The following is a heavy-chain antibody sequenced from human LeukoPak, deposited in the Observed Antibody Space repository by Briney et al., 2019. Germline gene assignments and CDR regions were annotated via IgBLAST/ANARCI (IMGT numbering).Heavy chain of an antibody. V-gene: IGHV1-2*02. D-gene: IGHD2-2*01. CDR1: GYTFTGYY. CDR3: ARDNLGYCSSTSCYGGAFDI. CDR2: INPNSGGT. Sequence: ASVKVSCKASGYTFTGYYMHWVRQAPGQGLEWMGWINPNSGGTNYAQKFQGRVTMTRDTSISTAYMELSRLRSDDTAVYYCARDNLGYCSSTSCYGGAFDIWGQGTMVTVSS. J-gene: IGHJ3*02.